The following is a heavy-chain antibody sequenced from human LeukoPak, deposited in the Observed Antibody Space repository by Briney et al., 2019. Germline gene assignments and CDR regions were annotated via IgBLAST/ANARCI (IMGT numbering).Heavy chain of an antibody. V-gene: IGHV3-21*01. CDR2: ISSSSSYI. D-gene: IGHD2-15*01. Sequence: GGSLRLSCAASGFTFSSYSMNWVRQAPGKGLEWVSSISSSSSYIYYADSVKGQFTISRDNAKNSLYLQMNSLRAEDTAVYYCARDHQGYCSGGSCARSYWGQGTLVTVSS. CDR1: GFTFSSYS. CDR3: ARDHQGYCSGGSCARSY. J-gene: IGHJ4*02.